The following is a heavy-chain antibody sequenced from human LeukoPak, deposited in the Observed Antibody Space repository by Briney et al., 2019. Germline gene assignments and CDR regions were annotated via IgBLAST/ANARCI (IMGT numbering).Heavy chain of an antibody. CDR1: GFTFSSYG. J-gene: IGHJ4*02. Sequence: GGSLRLSCAASGFTFSSYGMSWVRQAPGKGLEWVSAISGSGGSTYYADSVKGRFTISRDNSKNTLYLQMNSLRAEDTAVYYCAKARHSSSWWTNYFDYWGQGTLVTVSS. V-gene: IGHV3-23*01. CDR2: ISGSGGST. CDR3: AKARHSSSWWTNYFDY. D-gene: IGHD6-13*01.